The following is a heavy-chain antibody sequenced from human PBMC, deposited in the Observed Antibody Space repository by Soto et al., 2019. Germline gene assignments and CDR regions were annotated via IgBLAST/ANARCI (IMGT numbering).Heavy chain of an antibody. J-gene: IGHJ4*02. CDR1: GGTFSTYS. D-gene: IGHD5-12*01. CDR3: ARDGGYSAYESSHFFDS. V-gene: IGHV1-69*01. CDR2: IIPVFGSA. Sequence: QVRLDQSGAEMKKPGSSVKVSCRSSGGTFSTYSFSWVRQAPGQGLALMGGIIPVFGSAKYAQSSQGRVTITTDESPGTVFLELTSLSFGDTAIYYCARDGGYSAYESSHFFDSWGQGTMVTVSS.